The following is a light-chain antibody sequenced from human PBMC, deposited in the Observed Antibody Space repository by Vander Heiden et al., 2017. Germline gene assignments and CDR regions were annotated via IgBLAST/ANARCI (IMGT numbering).Light chain of an antibody. J-gene: IGLJ1*01. CDR3: AAWDDSLADV. CDR1: SSNIGRNT. Sequence: QSLPPHPPSASGTPGPSVTISCSGSSSNIGRNTVNWYQQLPGTAPKLLIYSKNQRPSGVPDRFSGSKSGTSASLAISGLQSEDEADYYCAAWDDSLADVFGTGTKVTVL. CDR2: SKN. V-gene: IGLV1-44*01.